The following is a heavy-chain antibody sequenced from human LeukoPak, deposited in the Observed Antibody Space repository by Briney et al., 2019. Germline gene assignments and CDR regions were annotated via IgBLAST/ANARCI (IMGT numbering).Heavy chain of an antibody. J-gene: IGHJ5*02. Sequence: ASVKVSCKASGGTFSSYAISWVRQAPGQGLEWMGGIIPIFGTANYAQKFQGRVTITADESTSTAYMELSSLRSEDTAVYYCARAHTDNVVVPAATQWWFDPWGQGTLVTVSS. CDR2: IIPIFGTA. D-gene: IGHD2-2*01. V-gene: IGHV1-69*13. CDR1: GGTFSSYA. CDR3: ARAHTDNVVVPAATQWWFDP.